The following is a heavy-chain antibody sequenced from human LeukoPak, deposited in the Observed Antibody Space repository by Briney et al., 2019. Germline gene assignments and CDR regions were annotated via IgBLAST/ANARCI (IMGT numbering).Heavy chain of an antibody. V-gene: IGHV3-23*01. CDR1: GLIFSGYA. CDR2: ITATGGST. J-gene: IGHJ4*02. D-gene: IGHD2-15*01. Sequence: GGSLRLSCADSGLIFSGYAVSWVRQAPGKGLEWVSSITATGGSTYYADSVKGRFTISRDNTENTLHLQMNGLRAEDTAVYYCAKGSGSSCYSPCDYWGQGILVTVSS. CDR3: AKGSGSSCYSPCDY.